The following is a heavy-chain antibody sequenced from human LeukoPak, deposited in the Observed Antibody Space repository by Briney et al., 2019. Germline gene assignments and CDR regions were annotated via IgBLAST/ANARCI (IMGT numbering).Heavy chain of an antibody. D-gene: IGHD6-6*01. CDR3: TTIEYSSSIVY. J-gene: IGHJ4*02. Sequence: LSETLSLTCTVSGDSISNTNYYWGWIRQPPGKGLEWIGSIYYSGRTYYNPSLKSRVTISVDTSKNQFSLRLSSVTAADTVVYYCTTIEYSSSIVYWGQGTLVTVSS. V-gene: IGHV4-39*07. CDR2: IYYSGRT. CDR1: GDSISNTNYY.